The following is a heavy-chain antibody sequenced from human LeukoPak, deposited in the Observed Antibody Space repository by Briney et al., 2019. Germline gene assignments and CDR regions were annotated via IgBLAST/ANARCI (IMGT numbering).Heavy chain of an antibody. J-gene: IGHJ5*02. CDR2: INPSGGST. Sequence: ASVKASCKASGYTRTSYYMHCVRHAPGHGLDWIGIINPSGGSTSYAQKFQGRVTMTRDTSTSTVYMELSSLRSEDTAVYYCARNGYSYGYGWFDPWGQGTLVTVSS. V-gene: IGHV1-46*01. D-gene: IGHD5-18*01. CDR1: GYTRTSYY. CDR3: ARNGYSYGYGWFDP.